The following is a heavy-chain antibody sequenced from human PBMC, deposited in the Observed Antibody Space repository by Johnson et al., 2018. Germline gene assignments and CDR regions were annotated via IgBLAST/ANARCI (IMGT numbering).Heavy chain of an antibody. Sequence: VQLVQSGGGVVRXGRSLRLXCATSGFTFSYFGVHWVRQAPGKGLEWVALISYDGNIKDYADSVKGRFTISRDNSKSTRQLQMNSLRPEDTALYYCSKSINPAYYFYYGMDVWGQGTTVTVSS. D-gene: IGHD3-10*01. V-gene: IGHV3-30*18. CDR1: GFTFSYFG. CDR3: SKSINPAYYFYYGMDV. J-gene: IGHJ6*02. CDR2: ISYDGNIK.